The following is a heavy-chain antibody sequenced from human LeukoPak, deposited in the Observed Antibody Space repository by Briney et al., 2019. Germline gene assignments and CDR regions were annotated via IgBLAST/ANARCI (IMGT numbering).Heavy chain of an antibody. V-gene: IGHV4-59*12. CDR2: IYYSGST. D-gene: IGHD3-9*01. CDR1: GGSISSYY. J-gene: IGHJ4*02. CDR3: ARDSYDILTGYYLRFDY. Sequence: SETLSLTCTVSGGSISSYYWSWIRQPPGKGLEWIGYIYYSGSTNYNPSLKSRVTISVDTSKNQFSLKLSSVTAADTAVYYCARDSYDILTGYYLRFDYWGQGTLVTVSS.